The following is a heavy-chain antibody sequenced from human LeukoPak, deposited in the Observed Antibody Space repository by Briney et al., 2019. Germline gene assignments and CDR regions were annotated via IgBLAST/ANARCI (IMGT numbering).Heavy chain of an antibody. D-gene: IGHD3-3*01. CDR3: ASSMYYDFWSGYSPPDY. Sequence: PGGSLRLSCAASGFTFSSYAMHWVRQAPGKGLEWVAVISYDGSNKYYADSVKGRFTISRDNSKNTLYLQMNSLRAEDTAVYYCASSMYYDFWSGYSPPDYWGQGTWSPSPQ. CDR2: ISYDGSNK. V-gene: IGHV3-30-3*01. CDR1: GFTFSSYA. J-gene: IGHJ4*02.